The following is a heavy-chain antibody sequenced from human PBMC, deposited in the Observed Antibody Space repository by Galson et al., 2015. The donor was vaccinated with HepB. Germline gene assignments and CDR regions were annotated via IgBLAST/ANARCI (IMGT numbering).Heavy chain of an antibody. CDR2: VILILDIA. D-gene: IGHD2-2*01. J-gene: IGHJ4*02. CDR1: GGTFSSQT. Sequence: SVKVSCKASGGTFSSQTISWVRQAPGQGLEWMGRVILILDIAHYAQKFQDRVTITADKSTSTVSMELSSLRSEDTAVYYCARGASGCSSTSCYSFDSWGQGTLVTVSA. V-gene: IGHV1-69*02. CDR3: ARGASGCSSTSCYSFDS.